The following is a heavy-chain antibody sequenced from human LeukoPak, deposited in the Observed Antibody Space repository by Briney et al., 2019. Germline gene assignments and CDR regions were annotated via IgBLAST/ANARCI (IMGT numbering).Heavy chain of an antibody. CDR3: ARVRALGGSYHALDD. CDR2: INPNSGGT. V-gene: IGHV1-2*06. CDR1: GYTFTGYY. J-gene: IGHJ4*02. D-gene: IGHD1-26*01. Sequence: GASVKVSCKASGYTFTGYYMHWVRQAPGQGLEWMGRINPNSGGTNYAQKFQGRVTMTRDTSISTAYMELSRLRSDDTAVYYCARVRALGGSYHALDDRGQGTLVTVSS.